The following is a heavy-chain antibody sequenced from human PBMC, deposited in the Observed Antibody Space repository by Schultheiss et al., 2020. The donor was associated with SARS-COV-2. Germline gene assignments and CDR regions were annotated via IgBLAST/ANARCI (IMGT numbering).Heavy chain of an antibody. D-gene: IGHD1-20*01. Sequence: GGSLRLSCAASGFTFSSYGMHWVRQAPGKGLEWVAAVSGSGSRTSYADSVKGRFTIYRDVYNDTLYLKMIRLRVEDTAIVYCARGQHTYNWQDGFDPWGQGTLVTVSS. CDR1: GFTFSSYG. J-gene: IGHJ5*02. V-gene: IGHV3-23*01. CDR3: ARGQHTYNWQDGFDP. CDR2: VSGSGSRT.